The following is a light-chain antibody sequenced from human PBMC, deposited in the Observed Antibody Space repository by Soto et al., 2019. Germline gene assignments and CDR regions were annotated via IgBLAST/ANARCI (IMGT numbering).Light chain of an antibody. J-gene: IGKJ2*01. V-gene: IGKV3-20*01. CDR2: CSS. CDR3: QQYGSSPPYA. CDR1: QSVSNNY. Sequence: EVVLTQSPGTLPLSPGERATLSCRASQSVSNNYFAWYQQKPGQAPRLLLFCSSDRATGIPDRFSGSGSGSDFLLTISRLESEASAVYYWQQYGSSPPYAFGLGTKREVK.